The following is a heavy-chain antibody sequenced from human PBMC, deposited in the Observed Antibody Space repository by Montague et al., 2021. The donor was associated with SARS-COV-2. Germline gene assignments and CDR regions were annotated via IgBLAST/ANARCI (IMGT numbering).Heavy chain of an antibody. Sequence: SLRLSCAASGFIFSSYSMNWVRQAPGKGLEWVSSISSSSSYIYCADSVKGRFTISRDNAKNSLYLQMNSLRAEDTAVYYCARVRNWNDLDAFDIWGQGTMVTVSS. CDR1: GFIFSSYS. V-gene: IGHV3-21*01. CDR3: ARVRNWNDLDAFDI. J-gene: IGHJ3*02. CDR2: ISSSSSYI. D-gene: IGHD1-1*01.